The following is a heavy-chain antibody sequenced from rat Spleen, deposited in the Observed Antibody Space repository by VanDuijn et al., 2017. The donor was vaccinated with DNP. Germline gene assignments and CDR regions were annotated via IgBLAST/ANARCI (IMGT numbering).Heavy chain of an antibody. V-gene: IGHV5-20*01. CDR1: GFTFSDYY. J-gene: IGHJ4*01. D-gene: IGHD1-4*01. Sequence: EVHLVESGGGLVQPGGSLKLSCAASGFTFSDYYMAWVRRAPTKGLEWVAYIRYDGGSTYYGDSVKGRFTISRDNAKSTLYLQMNSLRSEDTATYYCTRGKNYALDAWGQGTSVTVSS. CDR3: TRGKNYALDA. CDR2: IRYDGGST.